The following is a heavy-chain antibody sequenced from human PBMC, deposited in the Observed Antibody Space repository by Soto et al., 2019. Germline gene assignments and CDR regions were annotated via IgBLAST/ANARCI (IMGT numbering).Heavy chain of an antibody. V-gene: IGHV4-61*01. CDR1: GGSVSSGSYY. J-gene: IGHJ4*02. Sequence: SETLSLTCTVSGGSVSSGSYYWSWIRQPPGKGLEWIGYIYYSGSTNYNPSLKSRVTISVDTSKNQFSLKLSSVTAADTAVYYCARDFIVGATATIDYWGQGTLVTVS. CDR3: ARDFIVGATATIDY. CDR2: IYYSGST. D-gene: IGHD1-26*01.